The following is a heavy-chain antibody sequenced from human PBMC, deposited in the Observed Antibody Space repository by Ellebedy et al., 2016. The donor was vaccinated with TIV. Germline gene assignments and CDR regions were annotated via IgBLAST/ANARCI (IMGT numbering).Heavy chain of an antibody. CDR3: ANQGQWDV. J-gene: IGHJ6*02. CDR1: GFIFSAYA. Sequence: GGSLRLXXTASGFIFSAYAMTWVRQAPGKGLEWVSGISGSGGVTHYADSVKGRFTISRDNSKNTLYLQMDSLRAEDTAVYYCANQGQWDVWGRGTTVSVSS. CDR2: ISGSGGVT. D-gene: IGHD6-19*01. V-gene: IGHV3-23*01.